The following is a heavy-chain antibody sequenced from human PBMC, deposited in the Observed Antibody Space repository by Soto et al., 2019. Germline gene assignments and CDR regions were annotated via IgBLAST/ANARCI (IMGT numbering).Heavy chain of an antibody. D-gene: IGHD4-4*01. J-gene: IGHJ6*02. CDR2: IYTSGST. Sequence: SETLSLTCTVSGGSISSYYWSWIRQPAGKGLEWIGRIYTSGSTNYNPSLKSRVTMSVDTSQNQFSLKLSSVSAADTAVYYCARDWTTVTHYYYYGMDVWGQGTTVTVSS. V-gene: IGHV4-4*07. CDR1: GGSISSYY. CDR3: ARDWTTVTHYYYYGMDV.